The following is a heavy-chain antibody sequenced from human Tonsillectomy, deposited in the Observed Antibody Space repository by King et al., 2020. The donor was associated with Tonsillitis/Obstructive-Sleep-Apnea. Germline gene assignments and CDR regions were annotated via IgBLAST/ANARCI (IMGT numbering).Heavy chain of an antibody. D-gene: IGHD2-15*01. Sequence: TLQESGPTLVKPTQTLTLTCTFSGFSLSTSGVGVGWIRQPPGKALEWLALIYWDDDKRYSPSLKSRLTITKDTSKNQVVLTMTNMDPVDTATYYCAHRRGSRCYWNNWFDPWGQGPLVTVSS. CDR2: IYWDDDK. J-gene: IGHJ5*02. V-gene: IGHV2-5*02. CDR1: GFSLSTSGVG. CDR3: AHRRGSRCYWNNWFDP.